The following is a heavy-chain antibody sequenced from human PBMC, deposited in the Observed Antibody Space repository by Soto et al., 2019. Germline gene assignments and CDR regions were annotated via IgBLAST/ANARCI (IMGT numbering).Heavy chain of an antibody. Sequence: QVQLVESGGGVVQPGRSLRLSCAASGFTFSSYGMHWVRQAPGKGLEWVAVIWYDGSNKYYADSVKGRFTISRDNSKNPLYLQMNSLRAEDTAVYYCAREEGSSSGHDYWGQGTLVTVSS. CDR2: IWYDGSNK. CDR1: GFTFSSYG. CDR3: AREEGSSSGHDY. J-gene: IGHJ4*02. V-gene: IGHV3-33*01. D-gene: IGHD6-6*01.